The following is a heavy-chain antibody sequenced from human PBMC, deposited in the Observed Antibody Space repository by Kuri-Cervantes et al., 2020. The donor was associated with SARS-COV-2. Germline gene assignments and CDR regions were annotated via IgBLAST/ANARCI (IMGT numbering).Heavy chain of an antibody. V-gene: IGHV1-69*06. J-gene: IGHJ6*02. Sequence: KISCAASGGTFSSYAISWVRQAPGQGLEWMGGIIPIFGTANYAQKFQGRVTITADKSTSTAYMELSSLRSEDTAVYYCARDRGEQWLVPHYYYYCMDVWGQGTTVTVSS. CDR3: ARDRGEQWLVPHYYYYCMDV. D-gene: IGHD6-19*01. CDR2: IIPIFGTA. CDR1: GGTFSSYA.